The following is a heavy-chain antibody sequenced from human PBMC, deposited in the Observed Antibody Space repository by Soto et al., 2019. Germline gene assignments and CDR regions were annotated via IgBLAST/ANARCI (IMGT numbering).Heavy chain of an antibody. CDR3: AKGLNEYTSTSPSDY. CDR2: ISGSGGST. V-gene: IGHV3-23*01. CDR1: GFTFSSYA. Sequence: EVQLLESGGGLVLPGGSLRLSCAASGFTFSSYAIFWVRQAPGKGLEWVSAISGSGGSTYYADSVMGRVTISRDNSQNTLSLQMNSLRVGDTAVYYCAKGLNEYTSTSPSDYWGPGTLVTVSS. D-gene: IGHD6-6*01. J-gene: IGHJ4*02.